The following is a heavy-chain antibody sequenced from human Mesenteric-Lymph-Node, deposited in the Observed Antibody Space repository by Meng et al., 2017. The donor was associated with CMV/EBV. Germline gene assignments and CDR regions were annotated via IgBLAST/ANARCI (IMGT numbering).Heavy chain of an antibody. Sequence: QVQLQQRGAGLLKPPETLSLTCAVYGGSFIGYYWSWIRQPPGQGLEWIGEINHSGVPNYNPSLKSRVTISLDRSKNQFSLQLRSLTAEDTAVYYCTRGSDIPVNNYWGQGTLVTVSS. CDR3: TRGSDIPVNNY. J-gene: IGHJ4*02. CDR1: GGSFIGYY. CDR2: INHSGVP. D-gene: IGHD2-15*01. V-gene: IGHV4-34*01.